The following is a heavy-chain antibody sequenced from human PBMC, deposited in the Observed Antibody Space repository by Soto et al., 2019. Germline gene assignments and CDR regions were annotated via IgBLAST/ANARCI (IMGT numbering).Heavy chain of an antibody. CDR1: GFTFSSYA. CDR3: ARESGMTGSSTLDY. Sequence: GGSLRLSCAASGFTFSSYAMHWVRQAPGKGLEWVSFISYDGSDKLHADSVKGRFTISRDNSKNTLYLQMNSLRAEDTAVFYCARESGMTGSSTLDYWGQGSLVTVSS. J-gene: IGHJ4*02. V-gene: IGHV3-30-3*01. CDR2: ISYDGSDK. D-gene: IGHD1-20*01.